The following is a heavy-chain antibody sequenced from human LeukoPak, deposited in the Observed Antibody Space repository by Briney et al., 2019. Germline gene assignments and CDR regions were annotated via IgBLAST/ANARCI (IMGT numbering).Heavy chain of an antibody. V-gene: IGHV1-18*01. CDR2: ISGRNGNA. Sequence: ASVKVSCKTSGYTFSTYGISWVRQAPGQGLEWLGWISGRNGNANYVQEFQGRVTMTTDTSTTTAYMELRSLTSDDTAVYLCARYLGHSSGSKRGFDYWGQGTPVIVSS. CDR1: GYTFSTYG. D-gene: IGHD6-19*01. CDR3: ARYLGHSSGSKRGFDY. J-gene: IGHJ4*02.